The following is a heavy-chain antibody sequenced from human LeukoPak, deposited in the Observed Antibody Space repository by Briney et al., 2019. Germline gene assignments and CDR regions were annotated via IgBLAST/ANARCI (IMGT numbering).Heavy chain of an antibody. CDR2: ISSGSTYI. Sequence: GGSLRLSCAASGITFNRYSMNWVRQAPGKGLEWVSSISSGSTYIYYVDSVKGRFTISRDNAKNSLYLQIYSLRAEDTAVYYCAGSDTIGYSPREWDYWYFDLWGRGTLVTVSS. V-gene: IGHV3-21*01. D-gene: IGHD3-22*01. CDR3: AGSDTIGYSPREWDYWYFDL. J-gene: IGHJ2*01. CDR1: GITFNRYS.